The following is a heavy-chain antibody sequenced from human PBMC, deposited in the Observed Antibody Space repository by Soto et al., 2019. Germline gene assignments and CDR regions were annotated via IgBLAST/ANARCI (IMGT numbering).Heavy chain of an antibody. CDR3: TTDGGYTYGFDS. CDR2: IKTRTDGGSE. Sequence: EVQLVESGGGLVQPGGSLRLSCSASGFSLSKAWMNWVRQAPGKGLEWVGHIKTRTDGGSEDYAAPVKGRFTISRNDSGNTLYLQMNSLETDDTDVYYCTTDGGYTYGFDSWGQGTLVTVSS. CDR1: GFSLSKAW. V-gene: IGHV3-15*07. J-gene: IGHJ4*02. D-gene: IGHD5-18*01.